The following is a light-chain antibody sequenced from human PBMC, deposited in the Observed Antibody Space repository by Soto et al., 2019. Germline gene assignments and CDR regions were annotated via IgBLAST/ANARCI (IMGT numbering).Light chain of an antibody. CDR1: QTISSW. CDR2: DVS. J-gene: IGKJ1*01. CDR3: QQYDSFSVT. Sequence: DIQMTQSPSTLSGSVGYRVTITGRAIQTISSWLAWYQQKPGKAPKLLIYDVSALKRGVPPRFSGSGSGTEFTLTISSLQPDDFATYYCQQYDSFSVTFGQGTKVDI. V-gene: IGKV1-5*01.